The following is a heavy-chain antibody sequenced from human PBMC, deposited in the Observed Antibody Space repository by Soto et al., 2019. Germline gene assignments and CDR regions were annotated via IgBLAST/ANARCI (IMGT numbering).Heavy chain of an antibody. V-gene: IGHV1-69*06. J-gene: IGHJ4*02. Sequence: SVKVSCKASGGTFSSYAISWVRQAPGQGLEWMGGIIPIFGTANYAQKFQGRVTITADKSTSTAYMELSSLRSEDTAVYYCAREPRSTGDTFDYWGQGTRVTVSS. CDR3: AREPRSTGDTFDY. D-gene: IGHD3-16*01. CDR1: GGTFSSYA. CDR2: IIPIFGTA.